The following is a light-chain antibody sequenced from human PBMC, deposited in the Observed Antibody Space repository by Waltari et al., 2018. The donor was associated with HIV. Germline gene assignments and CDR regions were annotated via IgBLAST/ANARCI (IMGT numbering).Light chain of an antibody. CDR2: EVS. J-gene: IGLJ2*01. Sequence: QSALPQPASVSGSPGQSITISCTGTSSDVGSYNLVSWYQQHPGKAPKLMIYEVSKRPSGVSNRFSGSKSGNTASLTSSGLQAEDEADYYCCSYAGSSTRVVFGGGTKLTVL. CDR3: CSYAGSSTRVV. V-gene: IGLV2-23*02. CDR1: SSDVGSYNL.